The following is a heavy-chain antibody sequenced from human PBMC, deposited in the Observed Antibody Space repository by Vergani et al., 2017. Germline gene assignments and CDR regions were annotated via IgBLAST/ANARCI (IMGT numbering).Heavy chain of an antibody. V-gene: IGHV6-1*01. D-gene: IGHD3-22*01. Sequence: QVQLQQSGPGLVKPSQTLSLTCAISGDSVSSNSAAWNWIRPSPSRGLEWLGRTYYRSKWYNDYAVSVKSRITINPDTSKNQFSLQLNSVTPEDTAVYYCARTDYYDSSGYPTAFDYWGQGTLVTVSS. CDR3: ARTDYYDSSGYPTAFDY. CDR1: GDSVSSNSAA. CDR2: TYYRSKWYN. J-gene: IGHJ4*02.